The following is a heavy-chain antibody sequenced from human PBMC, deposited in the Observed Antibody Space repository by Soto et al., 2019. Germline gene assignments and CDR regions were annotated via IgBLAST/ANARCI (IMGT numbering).Heavy chain of an antibody. V-gene: IGHV4-61*01. D-gene: IGHD2-15*01. Sequence: SETLSLTCTVSGGSVSSSSYYWSWIRQPPGKGLEWIGYIYYSGGTNYNPSLKSRVTISVDTSKNQFSLKLSSVTAADTAVYYCASLRYRDGYKPTWWFDYWGQGTLVTVSS. CDR3: ASLRYRDGYKPTWWFDY. CDR1: GGSVSSSSYY. J-gene: IGHJ4*02. CDR2: IYYSGGT.